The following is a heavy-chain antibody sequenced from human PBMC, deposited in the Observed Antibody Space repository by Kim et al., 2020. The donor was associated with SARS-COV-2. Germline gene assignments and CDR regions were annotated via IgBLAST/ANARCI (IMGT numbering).Heavy chain of an antibody. Sequence: SETLSLTCTVSGGSISSSSYYWGWIRQPPGKGLEWIGSIYYSGSTYYNPSLKSRVTISVDTSKNQFSLKLSSVTAADTAVYYCARGIQGIAENWFDPWGQGTLVTVSS. CDR1: GGSISSSSYY. CDR3: ARGIQGIAENWFDP. CDR2: IYYSGST. V-gene: IGHV4-39*01. J-gene: IGHJ5*02. D-gene: IGHD5-18*01.